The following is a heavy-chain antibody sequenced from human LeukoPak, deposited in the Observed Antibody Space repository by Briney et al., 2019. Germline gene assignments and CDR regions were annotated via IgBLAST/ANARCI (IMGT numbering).Heavy chain of an antibody. CDR3: ARVGPFPYYYYMDV. J-gene: IGHJ6*03. V-gene: IGHV4-61*02. CDR1: GGSINSGTYY. Sequence: SETLSLTCTVSGGSINSGTYYRSWIRQPAGKGLEWIGRIYTSGSTNYNPSLKSRVTISVDTSANQSSLKVSSVTAADTAVYYCARVGPFPYYYYMDVWGKGTTVTVSS. D-gene: IGHD2/OR15-2a*01. CDR2: IYTSGST.